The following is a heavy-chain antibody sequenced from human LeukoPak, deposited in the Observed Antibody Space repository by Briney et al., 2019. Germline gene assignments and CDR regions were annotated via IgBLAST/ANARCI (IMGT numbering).Heavy chain of an antibody. Sequence: ASVKVSCKASGYTFTSYGISRVRQAPGQGLEWMGWISAYNGNTNYAQKLRGRVTMTTDTSTSTAYMELRSLRSDDTAVYYCARNHHSQIVGATPNFDYWGQGTLVTVSS. CDR2: ISAYNGNT. V-gene: IGHV1-18*01. CDR3: ARNHHSQIVGATPNFDY. CDR1: GYTFTSYG. J-gene: IGHJ4*02. D-gene: IGHD1-26*01.